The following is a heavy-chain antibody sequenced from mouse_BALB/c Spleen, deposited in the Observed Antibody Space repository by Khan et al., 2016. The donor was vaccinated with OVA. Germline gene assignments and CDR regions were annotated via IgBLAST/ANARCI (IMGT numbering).Heavy chain of an antibody. CDR2: INTETGEP. CDR1: GYTFTDYS. D-gene: IGHD2-4*01. CDR3: AEGDYGGFDY. V-gene: IGHV9-2-1*01. J-gene: IGHJ2*01. Sequence: QIQLVQSGPELKKPGETVKISCKASGYTFTDYSMHWVKQAPGKGLKWMGWINTETGEPTYADDFKGRFAFSLETSASTAYLQINNLKNEDTATYFGAEGDYGGFDYWGQGTTLTVSS.